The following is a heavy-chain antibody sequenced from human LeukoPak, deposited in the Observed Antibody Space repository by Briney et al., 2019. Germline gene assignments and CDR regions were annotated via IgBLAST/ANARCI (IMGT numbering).Heavy chain of an antibody. CDR2: ISGSGGST. Sequence: GGSLSFSCAASGLTFSSYSMNWVRQAPGKGLEWVSAISGSGGSTYYADSVKGRFTISRDNSKNTLHLQMNSLRAEDTAVYYCAKAAWVDYYDSSGYGLSPFDIWGQGTMVTVSS. D-gene: IGHD3-22*01. CDR3: AKAAWVDYYDSSGYGLSPFDI. J-gene: IGHJ3*02. CDR1: GLTFSSYS. V-gene: IGHV3-23*01.